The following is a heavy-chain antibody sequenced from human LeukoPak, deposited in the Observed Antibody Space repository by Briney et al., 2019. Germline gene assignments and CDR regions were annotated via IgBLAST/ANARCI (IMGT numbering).Heavy chain of an antibody. Sequence: SKTLSLTCSVSGVSVNSRSFYWNWVRQPPGKGLEWIGSVYSSGNVYQSPSLQSRAAISVDASNNSFSLTLKSVTAADTAVYFCVRGAMVSKPGDFWGQGTLVIVSS. CDR2: VYSSGNV. CDR1: GVSVNSRSFY. V-gene: IGHV4-39*01. D-gene: IGHD2/OR15-2a*01. CDR3: VRGAMVSKPGDF. J-gene: IGHJ4*02.